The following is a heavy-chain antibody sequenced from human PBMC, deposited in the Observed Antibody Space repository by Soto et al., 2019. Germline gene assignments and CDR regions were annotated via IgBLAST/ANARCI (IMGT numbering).Heavy chain of an antibody. CDR2: ISGSGGST. J-gene: IGHJ6*02. D-gene: IGHD1-26*01. V-gene: IGHV3-23*01. CDR3: AKDRPSGSRPYYYGMDV. Sequence: QAPGKGLEWVSAISGSGGSTYYADSVKGRFTISRDNSKNTLYLQMNSLRAEDTAVYYCAKDRPSGSRPYYYGMDVWGQGTTVTVSS.